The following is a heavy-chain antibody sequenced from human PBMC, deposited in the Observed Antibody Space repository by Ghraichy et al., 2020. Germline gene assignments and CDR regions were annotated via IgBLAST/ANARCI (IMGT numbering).Heavy chain of an antibody. J-gene: IGHJ4*02. CDR2: INPSGGI. V-gene: IGHV4-34*01. CDR1: GGSFSGYY. D-gene: IGHD1-26*01. Sequence: SETLSLTCAVYGGSFSGYYWNWISQPPGKGLEWIGEINPSGGINYSPSLKSRVTISLDTSKNQYSLNLSSVTAADTAVYYCARRYSSSYPRLDYWGQGTLVTVSS. CDR3: ARRYSSSYPRLDY.